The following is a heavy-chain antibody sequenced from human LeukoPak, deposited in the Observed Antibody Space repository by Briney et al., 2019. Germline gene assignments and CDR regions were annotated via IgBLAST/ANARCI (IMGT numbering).Heavy chain of an antibody. Sequence: GGSLRLSCAASGFIVNDNYMAWVRQAPGKGLEWVSVVYSGGSTSYADSVKDRFTISRDNSKNTLFLQMNSLRAEDTALYYCTRTYGDYDYYYGMDVWGQGTTVTVSS. V-gene: IGHV3-66*01. CDR2: VYSGGST. D-gene: IGHD4-17*01. J-gene: IGHJ6*02. CDR3: TRTYGDYDYYYGMDV. CDR1: GFIVNDNY.